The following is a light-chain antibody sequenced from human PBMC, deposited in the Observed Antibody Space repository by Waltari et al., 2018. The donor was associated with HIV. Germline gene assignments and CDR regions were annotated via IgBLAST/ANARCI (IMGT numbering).Light chain of an antibody. CDR1: QSVSNNY. J-gene: IGKJ4*01. CDR2: GAS. CDR3: QQYGTSPLT. Sequence: DIVLTQSPGTLSLSPGERATLSCRASQSVSNNYLAWYQQKPGQAPRLLISGASSRATGSPDRFSGSGSGTDFTLTISRLEPEDFAVYYCQQYGTSPLTFGGGTNVDMK. V-gene: IGKV3-20*01.